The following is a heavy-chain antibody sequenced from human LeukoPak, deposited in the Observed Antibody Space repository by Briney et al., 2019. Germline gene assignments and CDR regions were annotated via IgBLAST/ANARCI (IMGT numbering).Heavy chain of an antibody. V-gene: IGHV1-69*04. J-gene: IGHJ4*02. D-gene: IGHD1-26*01. Sequence: SVKVSCKASGGTFSSYAISWVRQAPGQGLEWMGRIIPIFGIANYAQKFQGRVTITADKSTSTAYMELSSLRSEDTAVYYCARDPGSGSYLQVSFFDYWGQGTLVTVSS. CDR1: GGTFSSYA. CDR3: ARDPGSGSYLQVSFFDY. CDR2: IIPIFGIA.